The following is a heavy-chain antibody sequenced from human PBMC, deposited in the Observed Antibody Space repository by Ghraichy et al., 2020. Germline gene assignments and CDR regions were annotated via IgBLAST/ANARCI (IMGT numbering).Heavy chain of an antibody. D-gene: IGHD6-19*01. Sequence: GGSLRLSCAASGFTFSSYAMSWVRQAPGKGLEWVSAISGSGGSTYYADSVKGRFTISRDNSKNTLYLQMNSLRAEDTAVYYCAKFDSSGWYPAAEFDYWGQGTLVTVSS. V-gene: IGHV3-23*01. CDR2: ISGSGGST. J-gene: IGHJ4*02. CDR1: GFTFSSYA. CDR3: AKFDSSGWYPAAEFDY.